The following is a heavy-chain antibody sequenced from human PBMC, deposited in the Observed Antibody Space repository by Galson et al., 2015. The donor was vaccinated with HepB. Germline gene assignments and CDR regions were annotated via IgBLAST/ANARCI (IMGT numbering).Heavy chain of an antibody. J-gene: IGHJ5*02. Sequence: LRLSCAASGFTFSNAWMSWVRQAPGKGLEWVGRIKSKTDGGTTDYAAPVKGRFTISRDDSKNTLYLQMNSLKTEDTAVYYCTTDLSGYPRNWFDPWGQGTLVTVSS. D-gene: IGHD3-22*01. CDR1: GFTFSNAW. V-gene: IGHV3-15*01. CDR3: TTDLSGYPRNWFDP. CDR2: IKSKTDGGTT.